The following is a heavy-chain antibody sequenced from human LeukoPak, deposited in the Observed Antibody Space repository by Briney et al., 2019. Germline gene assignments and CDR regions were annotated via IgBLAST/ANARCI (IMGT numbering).Heavy chain of an antibody. J-gene: IGHJ6*02. Sequence: PSETLSLTCTVSGGSISSYYWSWIRQPPGKGLEWIGYIYYSGSTNYNPSLKSRVTISVDTSKNQFSLKLSSVTAADTAVYYCARGFLRPRWLQLKAYYYGMDVWGQGTTVTVSS. CDR2: IYYSGST. D-gene: IGHD5-24*01. V-gene: IGHV4-59*12. CDR3: ARGFLRPRWLQLKAYYYGMDV. CDR1: GGSISSYY.